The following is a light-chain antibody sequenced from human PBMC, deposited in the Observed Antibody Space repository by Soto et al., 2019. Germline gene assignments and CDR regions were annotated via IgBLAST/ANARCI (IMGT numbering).Light chain of an antibody. CDR3: QHRSNLPLT. V-gene: IGKV3-11*01. CDR1: QRVSSF. Sequence: EIVLTQSPATLSLSPGERATLSCRASQRVSSFLAWYQQKPGQAPRLLIYDASNRATGIPARFSGSGSGTDFTLTISSLEPEDFAVYYCQHRSNLPLTFGGGTKVEIK. CDR2: DAS. J-gene: IGKJ4*01.